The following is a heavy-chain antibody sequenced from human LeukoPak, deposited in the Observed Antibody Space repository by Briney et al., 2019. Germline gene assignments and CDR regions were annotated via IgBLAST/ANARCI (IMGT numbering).Heavy chain of an antibody. V-gene: IGHV3-23*01. D-gene: IGHD4/OR15-4a*01. J-gene: IGHJ4*02. CDR3: AKDGARNPRSYYFDY. CDR2: ISGSGSST. CDR1: GFTFSNYA. Sequence: GGSLRLSCAASGFTFSNYAMNWVRQAPGKGLEWVSGISGSGSSTYYADSVKGRFTISRDNSKNTLYLQMNSLRVEDTAIYYCAKDGARNPRSYYFDYWGQGTLVTVSS.